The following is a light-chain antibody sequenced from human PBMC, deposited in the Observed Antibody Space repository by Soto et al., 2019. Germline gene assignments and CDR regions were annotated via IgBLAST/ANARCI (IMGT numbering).Light chain of an antibody. CDR2: VTSDGSH. Sequence: QSVLTQSPSASASPGASVKLTCTLSSGHSDYAIAWHQQQPEKGPRYLMKVTSDGSHTKGDGIPDRFSGSSSGADRYLTISSLRSDDEADYYCQAWGTGGVFGGGTTLTVL. CDR1: SGHSDYA. J-gene: IGLJ3*02. V-gene: IGLV4-69*01. CDR3: QAWGTGGV.